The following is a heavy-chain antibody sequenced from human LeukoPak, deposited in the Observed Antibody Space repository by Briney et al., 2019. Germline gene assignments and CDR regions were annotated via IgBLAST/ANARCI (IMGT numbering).Heavy chain of an antibody. CDR1: GFTFDDYA. D-gene: IGHD3-22*01. Sequence: PGRSLRLSCAASGFTFDDYAMHWVRHAPGKGLEWVSGISCNSGSIGYADSVKGRFTISRDNAKNSLYLQMSSLRAEDTALYYCAKGGFYDSSGYSDYWGQGTLVTVSS. CDR2: ISCNSGSI. J-gene: IGHJ4*02. V-gene: IGHV3-9*01. CDR3: AKGGFYDSSGYSDY.